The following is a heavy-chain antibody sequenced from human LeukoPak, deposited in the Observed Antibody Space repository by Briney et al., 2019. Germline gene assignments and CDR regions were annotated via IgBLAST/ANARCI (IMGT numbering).Heavy chain of an antibody. CDR3: ARDRSLVGDV. CDR1: GFTFSSYS. D-gene: IGHD2-2*01. CDR2: ISSSSSYI. J-gene: IGHJ6*04. Sequence: GGSLRLSCAASGFTFSSYSMNWVRQAPGKGLEWVSSISSSSSYIYYADSVRGRLTISRDNAKNSLYLQMNSLRAEDTAVYYCARDRSLVGDVWGKGTTVTVSS. V-gene: IGHV3-21*01.